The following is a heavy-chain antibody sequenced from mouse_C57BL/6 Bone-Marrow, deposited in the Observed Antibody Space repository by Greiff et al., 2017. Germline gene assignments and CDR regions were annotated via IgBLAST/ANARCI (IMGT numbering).Heavy chain of an antibody. Sequence: QVHVKQSGAELVKPGASVKLSCKASGYTFTSYWMHWVKQRPGQGLEWIGMIHPNSGSTNYNEKFKSKATLTVDKSSSTAYMQLSSLTSEDSAVYYCARWDGMDYWGQGTSVTVSS. V-gene: IGHV1-64*01. CDR3: ARWDGMDY. D-gene: IGHD4-1*01. J-gene: IGHJ4*01. CDR2: IHPNSGST. CDR1: GYTFTSYW.